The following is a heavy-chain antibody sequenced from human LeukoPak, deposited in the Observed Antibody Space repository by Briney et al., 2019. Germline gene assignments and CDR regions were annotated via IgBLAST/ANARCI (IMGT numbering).Heavy chain of an antibody. V-gene: IGHV3-7*01. D-gene: IGHD6-13*01. Sequence: GGSLRLSCAASGFTFSSYWMSWVRQAPGKGLEWVANIKEDGSDKKYVDSAKGRFTISRDNAKNSLYLQMNSLRAEDTAVYYCATDLGSSRPNFWGQGTLVTVSS. CDR2: IKEDGSDK. CDR3: ATDLGSSRPNF. CDR1: GFTFSSYW. J-gene: IGHJ4*02.